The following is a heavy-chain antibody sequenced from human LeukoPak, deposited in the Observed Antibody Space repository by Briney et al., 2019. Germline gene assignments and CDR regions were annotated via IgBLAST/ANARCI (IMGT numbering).Heavy chain of an antibody. V-gene: IGHV1-2*02. CDR3: ARDLSEAMVQVEFDY. CDR2: INPNTGGT. Sequence: ASVKVSCKASGYTFTGYYMHWVRQAPGQGLEWMGWINPNTGGTNYVQKFQGRVTMTRDTSISTAYMELSRLRSDDTAVYYCARDLSEAMVQVEFDYWGQGTLVTVSS. D-gene: IGHD5-18*01. J-gene: IGHJ4*02. CDR1: GYTFTGYY.